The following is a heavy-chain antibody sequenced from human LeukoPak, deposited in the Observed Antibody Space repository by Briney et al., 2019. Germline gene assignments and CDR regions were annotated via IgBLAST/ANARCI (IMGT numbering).Heavy chain of an antibody. J-gene: IGHJ4*02. D-gene: IGHD6-6*01. Sequence: ASVKVSCKASGYTFTSYEINWVRQATGQGLEWMGWMNPNSGNTGYAQKFQGRVTMTRNTSISTAYMELSSLRSEDTAVYYCARVGARSRYSSSSFDYWGQGTLVTVSS. CDR1: GYTFTSYE. V-gene: IGHV1-8*01. CDR3: ARVGARSRYSSSSFDY. CDR2: MNPNSGNT.